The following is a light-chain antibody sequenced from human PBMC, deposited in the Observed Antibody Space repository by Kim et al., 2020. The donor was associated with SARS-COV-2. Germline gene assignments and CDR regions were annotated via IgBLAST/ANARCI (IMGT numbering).Light chain of an antibody. CDR3: QQRSNWPLT. CDR1: RSVSTF. J-gene: IGKJ4*01. CDR2: DAS. V-gene: IGKV3-11*01. Sequence: EIVLTQSPATLSLSPGERATLSCRASRSVSTFLAWYQQKPGQAPRLLIYDASNRATGIPARFSGSGSGTDFTLTISSLEPDDFAVYYCQQRSNWPLTFGGATKVDIK.